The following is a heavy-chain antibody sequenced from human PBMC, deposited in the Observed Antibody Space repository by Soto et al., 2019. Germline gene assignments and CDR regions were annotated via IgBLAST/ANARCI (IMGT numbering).Heavy chain of an antibody. Sequence: QVQLVESGGGVVQPGRSLRLSCAASGFTFSNYGMHWVRQAPGKGLEWVAVIWYDGSNKYYADSVKGRFTISRDNSKNMLYLQMNSLRAEDTAVYYWARDDYGMDVWGQGTTVTVSS. J-gene: IGHJ6*02. V-gene: IGHV3-33*01. CDR2: IWYDGSNK. CDR3: ARDDYGMDV. CDR1: GFTFSNYG.